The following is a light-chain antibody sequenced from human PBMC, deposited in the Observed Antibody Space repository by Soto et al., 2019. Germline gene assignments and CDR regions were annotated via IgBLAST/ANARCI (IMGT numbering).Light chain of an antibody. CDR2: EVN. Sequence: QSALTQPPSASGSPGQSVAISCTGTSSDVGGYNYVSWYQQHPGKAPKLMIYEVNKRPSGAPERFSGSKSGNTASLTVSGLQAEDEAEYFCSSYAGSTNVFGTGTKVTVL. CDR1: SSDVGGYNY. J-gene: IGLJ1*01. V-gene: IGLV2-8*01. CDR3: SSYAGSTNV.